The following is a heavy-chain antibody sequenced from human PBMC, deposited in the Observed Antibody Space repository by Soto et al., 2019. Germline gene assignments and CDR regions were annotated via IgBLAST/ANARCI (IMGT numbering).Heavy chain of an antibody. J-gene: IGHJ6*02. CDR2: IIPIFGTA. CDR3: ARCIAARRDYYYYGMDV. CDR1: GGTFSSYA. V-gene: IGHV1-69*01. D-gene: IGHD6-6*01. Sequence: QVPLVQSGAEVKKPGSSVKVSCKASGGTFSSYAISWVRQAPGQGLEWMGGIIPIFGTANYAQKFQGRVTITADESTSTAYMELSSLRSEDTAVYYCARCIAARRDYYYYGMDVWGQGTTVTVSS.